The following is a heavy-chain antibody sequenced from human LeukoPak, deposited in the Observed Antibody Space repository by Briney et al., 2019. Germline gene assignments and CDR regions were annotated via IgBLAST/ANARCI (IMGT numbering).Heavy chain of an antibody. V-gene: IGHV4-61*02. CDR1: GASITFGSFY. CDR2: IYTSGRT. CDR3: ARARVTLASFDD. J-gene: IGHJ4*02. Sequence: SQTLSLTCIVSGASITFGSFYWTWIRQPAGKGLEWIGRIYTSGRTFYNPSLKSRVTISMDTSTNQFSLRLNSVTAADTAVYYCARARVTLASFDDWGQGALATVSS. D-gene: IGHD5-18*01.